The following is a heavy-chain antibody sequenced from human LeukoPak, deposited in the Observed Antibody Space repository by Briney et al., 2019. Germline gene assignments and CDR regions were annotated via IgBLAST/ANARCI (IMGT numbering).Heavy chain of an antibody. CDR1: GGSISSYY. CDR2: IYTSGST. CDR3: ARVGYDSSGYYAFDI. V-gene: IGHV4-4*07. Sequence: PSETLSLTCTVSGGSISSYYWSWIRQPAGKGLEWIGRIYTSGSTNYNPSLKSRVTMSVDTSKNQFSLKLSSATAADTAVYYCARVGYDSSGYYAFDIWGQGTMVTVSS. J-gene: IGHJ3*02. D-gene: IGHD3-22*01.